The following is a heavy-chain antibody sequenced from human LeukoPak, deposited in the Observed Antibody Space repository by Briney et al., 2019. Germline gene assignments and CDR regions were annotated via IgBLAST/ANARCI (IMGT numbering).Heavy chain of an antibody. Sequence: NTSETLSLTCAVSRGSINSSHWWSWVRQPPGKGLEWIGEIYHNGGINYNPSLWSRVTISVDRSKNHFSLKLTSVTAADTAVYYCARSKNQLNPFGYWGQGTLVTVSS. CDR3: ARSKNQLNPFGY. V-gene: IGHV4-4*02. D-gene: IGHD1-1*01. CDR2: IYHNGGI. J-gene: IGHJ4*02. CDR1: RGSINSSHW.